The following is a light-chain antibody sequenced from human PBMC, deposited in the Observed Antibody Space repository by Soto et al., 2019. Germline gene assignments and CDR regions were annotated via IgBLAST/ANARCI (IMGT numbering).Light chain of an antibody. CDR1: QDISKY. Sequence: DIQMTQSPSSLSASVGDRVTITCQASQDISKYLNWYQQKPGKPPKLLIFDASNLEKGVPSRFSGSGSGTYFTFTISSLQPEDIATYYCQQYDNLQRTFGQGTKLEIK. V-gene: IGKV1-33*01. CDR2: DAS. J-gene: IGKJ2*02. CDR3: QQYDNLQRT.